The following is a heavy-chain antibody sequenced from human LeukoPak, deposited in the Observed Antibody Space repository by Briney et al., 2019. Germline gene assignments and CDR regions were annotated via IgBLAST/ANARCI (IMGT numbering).Heavy chain of an antibody. CDR2: IYSGGST. Sequence: GGSLRLSCAASGSTVSRNYMNWVRQAPGKGLEWVSVIYSGGSTYYADSVKGRFTLSRDNSKNTLYLQMNSLRAEDTAVYYCARGPGDGYNYAIFDYWGQGTLVTVSS. CDR3: ARGPGDGYNYAIFDY. J-gene: IGHJ4*02. V-gene: IGHV3-53*01. CDR1: GSTVSRNY. D-gene: IGHD5-24*01.